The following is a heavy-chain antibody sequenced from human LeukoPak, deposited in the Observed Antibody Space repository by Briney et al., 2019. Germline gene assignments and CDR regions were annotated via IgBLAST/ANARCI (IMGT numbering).Heavy chain of an antibody. CDR2: IIPIFGIA. J-gene: IGHJ6*03. CDR1: GGTFSSYA. Sequence: SVKVSCKASGGTFSSYAISWVRQAPGQGLEWMGGIIPIFGIANYAQKFQGRVTITRNTSISTAYMELSSLRSEDTAVYYCARVGITIFGVVTTYYYYYMDVWGKGTTVTVSS. CDR3: ARVGITIFGVVTTYYYYYMDV. D-gene: IGHD3-3*01. V-gene: IGHV1-69*10.